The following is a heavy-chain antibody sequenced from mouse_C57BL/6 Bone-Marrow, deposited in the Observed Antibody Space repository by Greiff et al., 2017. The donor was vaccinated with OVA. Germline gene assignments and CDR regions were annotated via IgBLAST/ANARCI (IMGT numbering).Heavy chain of an antibody. CDR2: IWSGGST. CDR1: GFSLTSYG. D-gene: IGHD1-1*01. V-gene: IGHV2-2*01. Sequence: VKLVESGPGLVQPSQSLSITCTVSGFSLTSYGVHWVRQSPGKGLEWLGVIWSGGSTDYNAAFISRLSISKDNSKSQVFFKMNSLQADDTAIYYCASITTVAHYWYFDVWGTGTTVTVSS. CDR3: ASITTVAHYWYFDV. J-gene: IGHJ1*03.